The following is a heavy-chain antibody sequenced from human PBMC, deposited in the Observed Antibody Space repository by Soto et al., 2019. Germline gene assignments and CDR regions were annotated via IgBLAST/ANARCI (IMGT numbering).Heavy chain of an antibody. V-gene: IGHV3-23*01. Sequence: TGGSLRLSCAASGFTFSSYAMSWVRQAPGKGLEWVSAISGSGGSTYYADSVKGRFTISRDNSKNTLYLQMNSLRAEDTAVYYCAKSGSLEPNYYYYGMDVWGQGTTVTVSS. J-gene: IGHJ6*02. CDR2: ISGSGGST. CDR3: AKSGSLEPNYYYYGMDV. CDR1: GFTFSSYA. D-gene: IGHD3-3*01.